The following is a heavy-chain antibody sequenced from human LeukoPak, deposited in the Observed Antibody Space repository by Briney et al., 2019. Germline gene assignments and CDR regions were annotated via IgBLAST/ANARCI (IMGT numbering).Heavy chain of an antibody. CDR1: GGSISVYTAYY. Sequence: SETLSLTCTASGGSISVYTAYYWGWIRQPPGEGLEWIGGIFSSGSTYYNPSLKSRVTISVDTSKNQFSLKLSSVTAADTAVYFCARSRGYSYAQDCWGQGTLVTVSS. V-gene: IGHV4-39*01. CDR3: ARSRGYSYAQDC. J-gene: IGHJ4*02. CDR2: IFSSGST. D-gene: IGHD5-18*01.